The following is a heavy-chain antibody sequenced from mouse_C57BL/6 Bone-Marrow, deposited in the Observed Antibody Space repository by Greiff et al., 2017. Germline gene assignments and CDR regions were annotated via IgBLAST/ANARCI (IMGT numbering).Heavy chain of an antibody. J-gene: IGHJ3*01. V-gene: IGHV5-9*01. CDR2: ISGGGGNT. CDR3: AILYYDYSWFAY. D-gene: IGHD2-4*01. Sequence: VQLVESGGGLVKPGGSLKLSCAASGFTFSSYTMSWVRQTPEKRLEWVATISGGGGNTYYPDSVKGRFTISRDNAKNTLYLQMSSLRSEDTALYYCAILYYDYSWFAYWGQGTLVTVSA. CDR1: GFTFSSYT.